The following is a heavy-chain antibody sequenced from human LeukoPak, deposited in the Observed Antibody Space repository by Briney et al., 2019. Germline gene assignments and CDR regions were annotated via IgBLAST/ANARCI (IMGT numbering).Heavy chain of an antibody. V-gene: IGHV3-7*01. J-gene: IGHJ4*02. CDR1: GFTFSSYW. Sequence: GGSLRLSCAASGFTFSSYWMSWVRQAPGKGLEWVANIKQDGSEKYYVDSVKGRFTISRDNAKNSLYLQMNSLRAEDTAVYYCASDWHQPPFPYYFDYWGQGTLVTVSS. CDR3: ASDWHQPPFPYYFDY. CDR2: IKQDGSEK. D-gene: IGHD2-2*01.